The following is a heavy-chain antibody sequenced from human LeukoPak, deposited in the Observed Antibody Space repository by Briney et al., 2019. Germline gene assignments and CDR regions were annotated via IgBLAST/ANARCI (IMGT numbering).Heavy chain of an antibody. V-gene: IGHV4-34*01. CDR3: ARDPTTVFQISYYFDF. CDR1: GVSFSGYH. D-gene: IGHD4-17*01. J-gene: IGHJ4*02. CDR2: INVRGLT. Sequence: PSQTLSLTCAVHGVSFSGYHWNWIRQFPGKGLEWIGEINVRGLTNYNPSLESRVTIFADTSKKQFSLKLTSVTAADTAVYYCARDPTTVFQISYYFDFWGQGTLVTFSS.